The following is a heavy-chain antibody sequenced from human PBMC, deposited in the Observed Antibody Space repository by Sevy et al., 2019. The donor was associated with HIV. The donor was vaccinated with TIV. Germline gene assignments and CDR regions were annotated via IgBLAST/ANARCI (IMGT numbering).Heavy chain of an antibody. Sequence: GGSLRLPCAASGFTFSTYNMNWVRQAPGKGLEWISYISSSSNTIDYADSVKGRFTISRDNAKNSVYLQMNSLRGEDTAVYYCTRGKGSSDYWGQGTLVTVSS. J-gene: IGHJ4*02. CDR2: ISSSSNTI. V-gene: IGHV3-48*01. CDR3: TRGKGSSDY. CDR1: GFTFSTYN. D-gene: IGHD6-6*01.